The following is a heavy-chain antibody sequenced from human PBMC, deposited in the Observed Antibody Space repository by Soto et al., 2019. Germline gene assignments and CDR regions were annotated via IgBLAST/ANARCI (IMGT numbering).Heavy chain of an antibody. J-gene: IGHJ3*02. D-gene: IGHD2-21*02. V-gene: IGHV4-59*01. CDR2: IYYSGST. Sequence: SETLSLTCTVSGGSISSYYWSWIRQPPGKGLEWIGYIYYSGSTNYNPSLKSRVTISVDTSKNQFSLKLSSVTAADTAVYYCVRAPVASLYCGGDCYSAFDIWGQGTMVTVSS. CDR3: VRAPVASLYCGGDCYSAFDI. CDR1: GGSISSYY.